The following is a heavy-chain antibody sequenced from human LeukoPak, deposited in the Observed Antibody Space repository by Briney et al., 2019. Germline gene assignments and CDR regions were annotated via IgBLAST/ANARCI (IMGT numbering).Heavy chain of an antibody. CDR3: ARDRGSCEDGMDV. CDR2: IWYDGNNK. Sequence: GRSLRLSCAASGFTFSSYGMHWVRQAPGKGLEWVAVIWYDGNNKYYADSVKGRFTISRDNSKNTLYLQMNSLRAEDTAVYYCARDRGSCEDGMDVWGQGTTVTVSS. V-gene: IGHV3-33*01. D-gene: IGHD1-26*01. CDR1: GFTFSSYG. J-gene: IGHJ6*02.